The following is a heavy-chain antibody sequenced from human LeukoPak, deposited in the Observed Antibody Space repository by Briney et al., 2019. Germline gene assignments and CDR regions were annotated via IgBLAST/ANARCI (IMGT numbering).Heavy chain of an antibody. CDR3: ARRERFLEWLLSVDAFDI. J-gene: IGHJ3*02. D-gene: IGHD3-3*01. V-gene: IGHV3-23*01. CDR2: ISPGGGTT. Sequence: PGGSLRLSCAVSGFAFGSEAMSWVRQSPARGLEWVASISPGGGTTYYADSVKGRFTISRDNAKNSLYLQMNSLRAEDTAVYYCARRERFLEWLLSVDAFDIWGQGTMVTVSS. CDR1: GFAFGSEA.